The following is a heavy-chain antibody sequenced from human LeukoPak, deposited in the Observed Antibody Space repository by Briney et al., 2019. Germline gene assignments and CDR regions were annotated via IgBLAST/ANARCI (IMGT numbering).Heavy chain of an antibody. CDR3: AGDFPPGY. Sequence: GGSLRLSCAASGFTFSSNYMYWVRQGPGKGLEWVLVIYSGGSTYYADSVNGRFTISRDNSKNTLYLQMNSMRAEDTAVYYCAGDFPPGYWGQGTLVTVSS. CDR1: GFTFSSNY. CDR2: IYSGGST. J-gene: IGHJ4*02. V-gene: IGHV3-53*01. D-gene: IGHD3-10*01.